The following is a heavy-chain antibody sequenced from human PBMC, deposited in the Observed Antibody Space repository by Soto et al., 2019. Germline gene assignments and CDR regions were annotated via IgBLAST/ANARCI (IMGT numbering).Heavy chain of an antibody. Sequence: SLKVSCKASGGTFSSYAISWVRQAPGQGLEWMGGIIPIFGTANYAQKFQGRVTITADESTSTAYMELSSLRSEDTAVYYCARERTPEALYSSGWYYFDYWGQGTLVTVSS. CDR3: ARERTPEALYSSGWYYFDY. CDR2: IIPIFGTA. D-gene: IGHD6-19*01. CDR1: GGTFSSYA. J-gene: IGHJ4*02. V-gene: IGHV1-69*13.